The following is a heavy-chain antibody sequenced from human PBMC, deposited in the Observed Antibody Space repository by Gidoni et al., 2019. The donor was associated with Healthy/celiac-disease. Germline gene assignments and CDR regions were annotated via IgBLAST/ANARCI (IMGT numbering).Heavy chain of an antibody. V-gene: IGHV3-15*01. Sequence: EVQLVESGGGLVKPGGSLRLSCAASGFTFSNAWMSWVRQAPGKGLEWVGRIKSKTDGGTTDYAAPVKGRFTISRDDSKNTLYLQMNSLKTEDTAVYYCTTDLGIVGATADRYSDYWGQGTLVTVSS. CDR1: GFTFSNAW. CDR2: IKSKTDGGTT. CDR3: TTDLGIVGATADRYSDY. D-gene: IGHD1-26*01. J-gene: IGHJ4*02.